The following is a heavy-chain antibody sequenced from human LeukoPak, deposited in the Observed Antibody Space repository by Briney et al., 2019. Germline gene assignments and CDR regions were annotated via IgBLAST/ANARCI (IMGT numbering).Heavy chain of an antibody. CDR3: VSQEVVPH. D-gene: IGHD2-15*01. CDR1: GFSFTNYW. CDR2: VKEDGTTK. V-gene: IGHV3-7*01. Sequence: GGSPRLSCAASGFSFTNYWMSWVRQAPGKGLEWVANVKEDGTTKQYVDSVKGRFTISRDNAKNSLYLQMDSLRAEDTAVYYCVSQEVVPHWGQGTLVSVSS. J-gene: IGHJ4*02.